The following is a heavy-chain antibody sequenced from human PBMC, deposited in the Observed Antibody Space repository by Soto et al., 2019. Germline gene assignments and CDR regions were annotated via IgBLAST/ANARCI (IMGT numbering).Heavy chain of an antibody. Sequence: SETLSLTCTVSGGSISSYYWSWIRQPPGKGLEWIGYIYYSGSTNYNPSLKGRVTISVDTSKNQFSLKLSSVTAADTAVYYCAGGTSHWSYYFDYWGQGTLVTVSS. CDR1: GGSISSYY. CDR2: IYYSGST. CDR3: AGGTSHWSYYFDY. D-gene: IGHD2-2*01. J-gene: IGHJ4*02. V-gene: IGHV4-59*01.